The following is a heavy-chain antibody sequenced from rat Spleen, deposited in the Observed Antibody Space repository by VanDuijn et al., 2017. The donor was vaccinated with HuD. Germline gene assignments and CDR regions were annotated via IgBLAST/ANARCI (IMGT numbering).Heavy chain of an antibody. D-gene: IGHD4-3*01. CDR2: INKDSSTI. CDR3: VREEFGVDY. CDR1: GFNFKDYW. J-gene: IGHJ2*01. Sequence: EVKLVESGGGLVQPGRSLKLSCAASGFNFKDYWMGWVRQAPGKGLEWVGEINKDSSTIKYTPSMKDKFTISRDNAQNTLFLQMSKLGSEDTAIYFCVREEFGVDYWGKGVMVTVSS. V-gene: IGHV4-2*01.